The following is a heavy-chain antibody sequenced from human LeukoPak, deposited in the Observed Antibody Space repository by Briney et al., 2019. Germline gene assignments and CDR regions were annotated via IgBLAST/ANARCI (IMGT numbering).Heavy chain of an antibody. V-gene: IGHV4-59*01. CDR3: ARTYSSGLYFDY. Sequence: PSETLSLTCTVSGGSISSYYWSWIRQPPGKGLEWIGYIYYSGSTNYNPSLKSRVTISVDTSRNQFSLKLSSVTAADTAVYYCARTYSSGLYFDYWGQGTLVTVSS. J-gene: IGHJ4*02. CDR1: GGSISSYY. CDR2: IYYSGST. D-gene: IGHD6-19*01.